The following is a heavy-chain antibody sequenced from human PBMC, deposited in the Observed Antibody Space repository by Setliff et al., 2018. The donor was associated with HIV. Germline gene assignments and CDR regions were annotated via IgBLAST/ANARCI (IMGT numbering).Heavy chain of an antibody. J-gene: IGHJ3*02. CDR1: GYTFTAYY. CDR2: INPNSGCT. D-gene: IGHD2-8*01. Sequence: ASVKVSCKASGYTFTAYYIHWVRQAPGQGLEWMGRINPNSGCTNYAQKFQGRVTMTRDTSVSTAYMELSRLRSDDTAFYYCATKVYCTNGVCLDAFDIWGQGTKVTVSS. CDR3: ATKVYCTNGVCLDAFDI. V-gene: IGHV1-2*06.